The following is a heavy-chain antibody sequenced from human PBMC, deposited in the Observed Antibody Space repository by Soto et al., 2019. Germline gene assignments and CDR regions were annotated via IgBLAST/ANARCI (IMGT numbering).Heavy chain of an antibody. Sequence: QVQLQESGPGVVKPSQTLSLTCTVSGGFINSGDYYWSWIRQPPGKGLEWIAYIYYSGSIYYNPSLKSRVTMSRDTSKNQFSLKLDSVTAADTAVYYCAREVGEVDYSSSSDGFDIWGQGTMVTVSS. D-gene: IGHD6-6*01. CDR2: IYYSGSI. CDR3: AREVGEVDYSSSSDGFDI. J-gene: IGHJ3*02. CDR1: GGFINSGDYY. V-gene: IGHV4-30-4*01.